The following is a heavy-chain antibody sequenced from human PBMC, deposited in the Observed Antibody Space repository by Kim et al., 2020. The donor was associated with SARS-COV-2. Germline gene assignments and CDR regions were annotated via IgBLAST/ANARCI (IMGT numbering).Heavy chain of an antibody. CDR3: ARLKTWGADY. Sequence: SETLSLTCTVSGGSVSSGSYYWSWIRQPPGKGLEWIGYIYYSGSTNYNPSLKSRVTISVDTSKNQFSLKLSSVTAADTAVYYCARLKTWGADYWGQGTLVTVSS. CDR1: GGSVSSGSYY. D-gene: IGHD3-16*01. CDR2: IYYSGST. V-gene: IGHV4-61*01. J-gene: IGHJ4*02.